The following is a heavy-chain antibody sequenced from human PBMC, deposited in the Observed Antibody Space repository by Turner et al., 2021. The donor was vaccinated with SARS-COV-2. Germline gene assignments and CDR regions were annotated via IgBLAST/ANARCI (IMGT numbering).Heavy chain of an antibody. Sequence: STGGLVQPGGSLRLSCAASGFDFNLKSMNWVRQAAGKGLEWVSFISRSGSTRYYGDSVKSGFTISRDNVKNSLYLEMVDLRVEDTAVYYCARDGLKIVVASDAIEAMDVWGRGTTVTVSS. V-gene: IGHV3-48*01. D-gene: IGHD3-22*01. CDR3: ARDGLKIVVASDAIEAMDV. CDR1: GFDFNLKS. CDR2: ISRSGSTR. J-gene: IGHJ6*02.